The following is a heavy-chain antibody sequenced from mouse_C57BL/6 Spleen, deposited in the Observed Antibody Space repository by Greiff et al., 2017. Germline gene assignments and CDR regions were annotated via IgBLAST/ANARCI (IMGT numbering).Heavy chain of an antibody. J-gene: IGHJ2*01. D-gene: IGHD1-1*01. V-gene: IGHV5-17*01. CDR2: ISSGSSTI. CDR1: GFTFSDYG. Sequence: EVMLVESGGGLVKPGGSLKLSCAASGFTFSDYGMHWVRQAPEKGLEWVAYISSGSSTIYYADTVKGRFTISRDNAKNTLFLHMTSLRSEDTAMYYCARTHYGSSLYFDYWGQGTTLTVSS. CDR3: ARTHYGSSLYFDY.